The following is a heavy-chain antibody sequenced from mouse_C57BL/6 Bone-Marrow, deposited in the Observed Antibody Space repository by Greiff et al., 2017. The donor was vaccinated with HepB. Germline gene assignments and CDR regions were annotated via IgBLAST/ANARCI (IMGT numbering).Heavy chain of an antibody. Sequence: QVQLKESGPGLVAPSQSLSITCTVSGFSLTSYGVHWVRQPQGKGLEWLVVIWSDGSTTYNSALKSRLSISKDNSKSQVFLKMNSLQTDDTAMYYCARQEGIYYGNYPWFAYWGQGTLVTVSA. D-gene: IGHD2-1*01. CDR2: IWSDGST. CDR3: ARQEGIYYGNYPWFAY. V-gene: IGHV2-6-1*01. CDR1: GFSLTSYG. J-gene: IGHJ3*01.